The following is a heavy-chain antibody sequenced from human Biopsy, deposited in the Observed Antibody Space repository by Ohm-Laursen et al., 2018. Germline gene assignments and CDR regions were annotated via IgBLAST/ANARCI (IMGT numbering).Heavy chain of an antibody. CDR1: GFSLSARRMC. J-gene: IGHJ6*02. Sequence: TQTLTLTCSFSGFSLSARRMCVSWIRQAPGRALEWLARVDWDDYKDYSASLQTKLSISKDTSNDQVVLKVNNVDPADTATYYCARTPILIVSAGLVYRHRRHLQGMDVWGQGIAVTVS. D-gene: IGHD6-13*01. CDR3: ARTPILIVSAGLVYRHRRHLQGMDV. CDR2: VDWDDYK. V-gene: IGHV2-70*11.